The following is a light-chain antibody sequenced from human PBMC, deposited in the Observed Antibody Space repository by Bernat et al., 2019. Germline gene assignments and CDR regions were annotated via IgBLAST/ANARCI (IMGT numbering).Light chain of an antibody. CDR1: QIVNYNY. Sequence: EIVLTQSPGTLSLSPGERATLYCRASQIVNYNYLTWSQQKPGQAPRVLIYGASNRATGIPDRFSGSGSGTDFILTIARLEPGDFAVYFRYHFRMSPYTFGQWTKRE. CDR3: YHFRMSPYT. V-gene: IGKV3-20*01. J-gene: IGKJ2*01. CDR2: GAS.